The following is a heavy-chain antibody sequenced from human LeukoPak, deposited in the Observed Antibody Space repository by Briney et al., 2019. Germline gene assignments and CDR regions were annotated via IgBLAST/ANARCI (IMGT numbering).Heavy chain of an antibody. V-gene: IGHV4-34*01. D-gene: IGHD6-13*01. CDR2: INHSGST. Sequence: PSETLSLTCAVYGGSFSGYYWSWIRQPPGKGLEWIGEINHSGSTNYNPSLKSRVTISVDTSKNQLSLKLSSVTAADTAVYYCARGDQQLVRASDIWGQGTMVTVSS. J-gene: IGHJ3*02. CDR3: ARGDQQLVRASDI. CDR1: GGSFSGYY.